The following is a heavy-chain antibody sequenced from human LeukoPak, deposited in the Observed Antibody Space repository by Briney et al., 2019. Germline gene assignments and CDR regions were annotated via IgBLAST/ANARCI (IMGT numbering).Heavy chain of an antibody. CDR1: GYSFTTFW. CDR3: ARSAPDDTSGYYLNY. V-gene: IGHV5-51*01. D-gene: IGHD3-22*01. J-gene: IGHJ4*02. CDR2: IYPGDSDT. Sequence: GESLKISCKGSGYSFTTFWIGWVRQMLGKGLEWMGIIYPGDSDTRYSPSFQGQVTISADKSSSTAYLQWSSLKASDTAMYYCARSAPDDTSGYYLNYWGQGTLVTVSS.